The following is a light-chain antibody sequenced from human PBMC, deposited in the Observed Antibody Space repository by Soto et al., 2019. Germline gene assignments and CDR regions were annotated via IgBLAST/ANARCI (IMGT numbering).Light chain of an antibody. CDR1: QTVSGSH. Sequence: IVLTQSPGTLSLSPGERATLSCRASQTVSGSHLAWYQQKPGQAPRLIIYGASTRPTGIPDRFSGSGSGTCFTLTITRLEPEDFAVYYCQQYGGAPPEYPFGQGTKLEIK. CDR2: GAS. CDR3: QQYGGAPPEYP. J-gene: IGKJ2*01. V-gene: IGKV3-20*01.